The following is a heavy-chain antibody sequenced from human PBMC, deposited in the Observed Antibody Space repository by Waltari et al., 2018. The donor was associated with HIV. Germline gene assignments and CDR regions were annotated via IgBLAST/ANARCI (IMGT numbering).Heavy chain of an antibody. V-gene: IGHV3-30*01. CDR3: ARSWYYDSSPYGMDI. CDR1: GFSFNSYS. Sequence: QVQLVESGGGVVQPGGCLRVSCEASGFSFNSYSMHWVRRAPGKGLEWVAVMSHDGRKEYYADSVKGRFTISRENSKNTLYLEMNSLRVEDTAVYFCARSWYYDSSPYGMDIWGQGTT. D-gene: IGHD3-22*01. J-gene: IGHJ6*02. CDR2: MSHDGRKE.